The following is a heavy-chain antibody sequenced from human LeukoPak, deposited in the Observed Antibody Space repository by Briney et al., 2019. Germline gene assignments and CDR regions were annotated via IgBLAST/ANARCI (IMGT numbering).Heavy chain of an antibody. D-gene: IGHD5-18*01. V-gene: IGHV1-2*02. CDR1: GYRFTGYY. J-gene: IGHJ4*02. CDR2: INPNSGGT. Sequence: ASVKVSCKTSGYRFTGYYMHWVRQAPGQGLEWMGWINPNSGGTNYAQKFQGRVTMTRDTSISTAYMELSRLRSDDTAVYYCARVDTAMVTWDFDYWGQGTLVTVSS. CDR3: ARVDTAMVTWDFDY.